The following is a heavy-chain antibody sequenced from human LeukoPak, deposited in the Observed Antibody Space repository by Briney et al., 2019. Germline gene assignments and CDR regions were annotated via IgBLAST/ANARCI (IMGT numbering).Heavy chain of an antibody. V-gene: IGHV3-48*03. J-gene: IGHJ4*02. Sequence: GGSLRLSCAASGFTFSSYEMIRVRQAPGKGLECVSYISGSGRTIYYADSVKGRFTISRDNAKSSLYLQMYSLRAGDTAAYYCASPQTSGYAFGYWGQGTLVTVSS. CDR2: ISGSGRTI. CDR3: ASPQTSGYAFGY. D-gene: IGHD5-12*01. CDR1: GFTFSSYE.